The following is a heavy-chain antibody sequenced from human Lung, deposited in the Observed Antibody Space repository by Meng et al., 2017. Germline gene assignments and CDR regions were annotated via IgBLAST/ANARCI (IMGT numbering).Heavy chain of an antibody. D-gene: IGHD6-13*01. CDR3: ARGGWYSSSSRIDY. V-gene: IGHV3-11*04. CDR1: GFTFSDYY. J-gene: IGHJ4*02. Sequence: QVQLVGSGRGLVKPGGSLRLSCAASGFTFSDYYMNWIRQAPGRGLEFISTSGSTRYYADSVKGRFTISRDNAKNLLYLQINSLRAEDTAVYYCARGGWYSSSSRIDYWGQGTLVTVSS. CDR2: ISTSGSTR.